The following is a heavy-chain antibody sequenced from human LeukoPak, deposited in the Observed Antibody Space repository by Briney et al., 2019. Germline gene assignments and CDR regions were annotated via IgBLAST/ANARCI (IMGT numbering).Heavy chain of an antibody. V-gene: IGHV3-21*01. Sequence: PGGSLRLSCAASGFTFSRYNMNWVRQAPGKGLEWVSSISGSSSYIYYADSVKGRFTISRDNSKNTLYLQMNSLRAEDTAVYYCARGTYYDSSGFAFDIWGQGTMVTVSS. CDR3: ARGTYYDSSGFAFDI. D-gene: IGHD3-22*01. J-gene: IGHJ3*02. CDR1: GFTFSRYN. CDR2: ISGSSSYI.